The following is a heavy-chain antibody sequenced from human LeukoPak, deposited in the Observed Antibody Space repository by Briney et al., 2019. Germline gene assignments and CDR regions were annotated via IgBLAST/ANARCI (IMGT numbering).Heavy chain of an antibody. CDR3: ARDLGRGGDEAFDY. V-gene: IGHV3-48*04. Sequence: PGGSLRLSCAASGITFSTFGMSWVRQAPGKGLEWVSYISSSGSTIYYADSVKGRFTISRDNAKNSLYLQMNSLRAEDTAVYYCARDLGRGGDEAFDYWGQGTLVTVSS. CDR2: ISSSGSTI. D-gene: IGHD4-17*01. CDR1: GITFSTFG. J-gene: IGHJ4*02.